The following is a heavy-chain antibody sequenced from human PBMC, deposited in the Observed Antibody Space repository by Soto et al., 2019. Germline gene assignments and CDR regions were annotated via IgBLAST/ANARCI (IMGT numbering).Heavy chain of an antibody. V-gene: IGHV3-48*02. CDR3: ARSKYIDY. Sequence: EVQLVESGGGLVQPGGSLRLSCVVSGFTFSSYNMNWVRQAPGKGLEWVTYIGGSGSTIYYADSVKGRFTISRDNVKNSLYLQMNSLRDEDTAVYYCARSKYIDYWGQGTLVTVSS. D-gene: IGHD4-4*01. CDR1: GFTFSSYN. CDR2: IGGSGSTI. J-gene: IGHJ4*02.